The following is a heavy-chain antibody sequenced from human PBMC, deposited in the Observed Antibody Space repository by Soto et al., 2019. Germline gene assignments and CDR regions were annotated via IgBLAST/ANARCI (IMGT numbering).Heavy chain of an antibody. CDR3: ARDVSFNGGTFDY. CDR1: GGTFSSYT. CDR2: IIPILGIA. V-gene: IGHV1-69*08. D-gene: IGHD3-3*02. Sequence: QVQLVQSGAEVKKPGSSVKVSCKASGGTFSSYTISWVRQAPGQGLEWMGRIIPILGIANYAQKFQVRVTITADKSTSTAYMELSSLRSEDTAVYYCARDVSFNGGTFDYWGQGTLVTVSS. J-gene: IGHJ4*02.